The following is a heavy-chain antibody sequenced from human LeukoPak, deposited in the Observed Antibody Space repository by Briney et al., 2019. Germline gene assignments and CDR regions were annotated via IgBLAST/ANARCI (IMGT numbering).Heavy chain of an antibody. CDR2: INPNSGGT. J-gene: IGHJ4*02. CDR1: GYTFTSYD. D-gene: IGHD6-19*01. Sequence: ASVKVSCKASGYTFTSYDINWVRQAPGQGLEWMGWINPNSGGTNYAQKFQGRVTMTRDTSISTAYMELSRLRSDDTAVYYCARQGWVPAIAVAAGAFFDYWGQGTLVTVSS. V-gene: IGHV1-2*02. CDR3: ARQGWVPAIAVAAGAFFDY.